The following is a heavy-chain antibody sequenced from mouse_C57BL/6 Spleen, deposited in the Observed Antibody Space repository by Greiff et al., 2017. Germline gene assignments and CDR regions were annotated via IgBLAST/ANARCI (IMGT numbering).Heavy chain of an antibody. V-gene: IGHV14-4*01. CDR3: TTVTMAPYYFDY. D-gene: IGHD1-1*02. Sequence: EVQLQQSGAELVRPGASVKLSCTASGFNIKDDYMHWVKQRPEQGLEWIGWIDPENGDTEYASKFQGKATITADTSSNTAYLQLSSLTSEDTAVYYCTTVTMAPYYFDYWGQGTTLTVSS. J-gene: IGHJ2*01. CDR2: IDPENGDT. CDR1: GFNIKDDY.